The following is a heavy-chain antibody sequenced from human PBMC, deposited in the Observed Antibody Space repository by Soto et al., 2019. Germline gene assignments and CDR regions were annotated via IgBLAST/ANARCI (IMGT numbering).Heavy chain of an antibody. J-gene: IGHJ5*02. CDR2: IYYSGST. CDR3: ARLSTGEGSYRKNWFDP. V-gene: IGHV4-39*01. D-gene: IGHD3-16*02. Sequence: KGMEWIGLIYYSGSTQYKPSLKSRVTISVDTSKNQFPLKLSSVTAADTAVYYCARLSTGEGSYRKNWFDPWGQGTLVTVSS.